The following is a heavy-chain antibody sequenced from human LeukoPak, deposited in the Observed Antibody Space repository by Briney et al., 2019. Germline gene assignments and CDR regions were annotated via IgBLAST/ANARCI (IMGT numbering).Heavy chain of an antibody. CDR2: IYYSGST. CDR3: ARRVAVAGFFDY. D-gene: IGHD6-19*01. V-gene: IGHV4-31*03. J-gene: IGHJ4*02. Sequence: PSETLSLTCTVSGGSTSSGGYYWTWIRQHPGMGLEWIGYIYYSGSTYYNSSLKSRVIISLDTSKNQFSLKLSSVTAADTAVYYCARRVAVAGFFDYWGQGTLVTVSS. CDR1: GGSTSSGGYY.